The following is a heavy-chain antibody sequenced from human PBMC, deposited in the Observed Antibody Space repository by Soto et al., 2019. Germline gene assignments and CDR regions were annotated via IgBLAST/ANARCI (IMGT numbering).Heavy chain of an antibody. J-gene: IGHJ5*02. CDR1: GFTFTDYG. D-gene: IGHD5-18*01. V-gene: IGHV1-3*01. CDR3: AKDGWVTTWRLGP. CDR2: IDVANGYT. Sequence: QVQLVQSGAEVKKPGASVKVSCKASGFTFTDYGLHWVRQAPGQRLEWMGWIDVANGYTKYSQKFQDRVIITRDTSASTWYMELSSLRSEDTAVYYCAKDGWVTTWRLGPWGQGALVTVSS.